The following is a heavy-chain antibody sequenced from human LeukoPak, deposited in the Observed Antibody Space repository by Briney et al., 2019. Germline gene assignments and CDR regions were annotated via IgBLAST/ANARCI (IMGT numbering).Heavy chain of an antibody. D-gene: IGHD5-12*01. J-gene: IGHJ4*02. CDR3: ARNENSGWGYFDY. CDR1: RFTFNSYA. CDR2: IGGSNGIT. Sequence: GGSLRLSCAASRFTFNSYAMSWVRQAPGKGLEWVSVIGGSNGITFYVGSVKGRFTISRDNSKDTLYLQMNSLRAEDTAVYYCARNENSGWGYFDYWGQGTLVTVSP. V-gene: IGHV3-23*01.